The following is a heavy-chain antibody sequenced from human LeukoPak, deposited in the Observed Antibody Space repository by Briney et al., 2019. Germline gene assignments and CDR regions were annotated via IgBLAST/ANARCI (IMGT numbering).Heavy chain of an antibody. CDR2: ISYEGSNK. CDR1: GFTFSSYG. J-gene: IGHJ3*02. D-gene: IGHD2-2*01. CDR3: AKNPDEGLVVVPAAPGFDI. V-gene: IGHV3-30*18. Sequence: GRSLRLSCAASGFTFSSYGMHWVRQAPGKGLEWVAVISYEGSNKYYADSVKGRFTISRDNSKNMLYLQMNSLRAEDTAVYYCAKNPDEGLVVVPAAPGFDIWGQGTMVTVSS.